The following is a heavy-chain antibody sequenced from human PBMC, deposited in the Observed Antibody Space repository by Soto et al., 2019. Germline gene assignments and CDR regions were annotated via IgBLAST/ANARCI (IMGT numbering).Heavy chain of an antibody. J-gene: IGHJ4*02. CDR3: ARVGNFTYDSSGYPPSPEVEY. D-gene: IGHD3-22*01. CDR2: IIPIFGTA. CDR1: GGTFSSYT. Sequence: GASVKVSCKASGGTFSSYTISCVRQAPGQGLEWMGGIIPIFGTANYAQKFQGRVTITADESTSTAYMELSSLRSEDTAVYYCARVGNFTYDSSGYPPSPEVEYWGQGTLVTVSS. V-gene: IGHV1-69*13.